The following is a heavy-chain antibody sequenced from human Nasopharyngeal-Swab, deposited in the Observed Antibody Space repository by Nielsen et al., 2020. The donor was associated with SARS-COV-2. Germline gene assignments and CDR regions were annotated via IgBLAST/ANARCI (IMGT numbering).Heavy chain of an antibody. V-gene: IGHV4-61*01. D-gene: IGHD3-3*01. CDR1: GGSVSSGSYY. J-gene: IGHJ6*02. Sequence: SETLSLTCTVSGGSVSSGSYYWSWIRQPPGKGLEWIGYIYYSGSTNYNPSLKSRVTISVDTSKNQFSLKLSSLTAADTAVYYCAREGFAITIFGVVTRYGMDVWGQGTTVTVSS. CDR3: AREGFAITIFGVVTRYGMDV. CDR2: IYYSGST.